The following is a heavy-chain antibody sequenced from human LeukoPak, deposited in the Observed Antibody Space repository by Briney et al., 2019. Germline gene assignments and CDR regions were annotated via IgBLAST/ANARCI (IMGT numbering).Heavy chain of an antibody. CDR2: INAGNGNT. CDR1: GYTFTSYA. J-gene: IGHJ4*02. V-gene: IGHV1-3*01. CDR3: ARRGSSGWYDY. Sequence: ASVKVSCKASGYTFTSYAMHWVRQAPGQRLEWMGWINAGNGNTKYSQKFQGRVTITRDTSTSTAYMELRSLRSDDTAVYYCARRGSSGWYDYWGQGTLVTVSS. D-gene: IGHD6-19*01.